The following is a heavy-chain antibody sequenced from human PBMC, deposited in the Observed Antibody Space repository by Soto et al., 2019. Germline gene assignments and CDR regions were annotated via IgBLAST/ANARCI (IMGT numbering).Heavy chain of an antibody. J-gene: IGHJ4*02. D-gene: IGHD2-15*01. CDR1: GFTFSSYG. CDR2: ISYDGSNK. V-gene: IGHV3-30*18. CDR3: AKDPGGYCSGGSCYSPSDY. Sequence: PGGSLRLSCAASGFTFSSYGMHWVRQAPGKGLKWVAVISYDGSNKYYADSVKGRFTISRDNSKNTLYLQMNSLRAEDTAVYYCAKDPGGYCSGGSCYSPSDYWGQGTLVTVSS.